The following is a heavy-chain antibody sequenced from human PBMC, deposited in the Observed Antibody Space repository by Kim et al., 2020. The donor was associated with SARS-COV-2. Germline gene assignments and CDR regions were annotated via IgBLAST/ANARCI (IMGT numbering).Heavy chain of an antibody. Sequence: SETLSLTCSVSGGSISSSSFFWGWIRQPPGKGLEWIGTIYYSGYTHYSPSLKSRVTVFVDTSENQVSLKLTSVTAADTAVYYCARVADYASDSYSSDVWGQGTTVTVSS. CDR3: ARVADYASDSYSSDV. CDR1: GGSISSSSFF. D-gene: IGHD3-10*01. CDR2: IYYSGYT. V-gene: IGHV4-39*02. J-gene: IGHJ6*02.